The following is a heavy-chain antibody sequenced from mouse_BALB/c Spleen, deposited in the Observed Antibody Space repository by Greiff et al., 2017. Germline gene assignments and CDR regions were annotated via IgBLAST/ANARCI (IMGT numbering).Heavy chain of an antibody. V-gene: IGHV5-4*02. CDR3: ARDGYCRYDGWFAY. CDR2: ISDGGSYT. Sequence: EVMLVEPGGGLVKPGGSLKLSCAASGFTFSDYYMYWVRQTPEKRLEWVATISDGGSYTYYPDSVKGRFTISRDNAKNNLYLQMSSLKSEDTAMYYCARDGYCRYDGWFAYWGQGTLVTVSA. J-gene: IGHJ3*01. CDR1: GFTFSDYY. D-gene: IGHD2-14*01.